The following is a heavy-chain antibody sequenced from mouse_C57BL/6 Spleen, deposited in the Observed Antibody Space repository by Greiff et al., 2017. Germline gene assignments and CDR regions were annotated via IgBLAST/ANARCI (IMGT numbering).Heavy chain of an antibody. J-gene: IGHJ1*03. CDR1: GYTFTNYW. V-gene: IGHV1-63*01. D-gene: IGHD1-1*01. Sequence: VQLQQSGAELVRPGTSVKMSCKASGYTFTNYWIGWAKQRPGHGLEWIGDIYPGGGYTNYNEKFKGKATLTADKSSSTAYMQFSSLTSEDSAIYYCARSAYYYGSSSHFDVWGTGTTVTVSS. CDR2: IYPGGGYT. CDR3: ARSAYYYGSSSHFDV.